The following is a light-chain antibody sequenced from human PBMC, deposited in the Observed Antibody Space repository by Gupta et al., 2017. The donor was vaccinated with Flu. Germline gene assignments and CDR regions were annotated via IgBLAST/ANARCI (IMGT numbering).Light chain of an antibody. CDR3: SSYTSSSTKDVV. CDR1: SSDVGGYNY. Sequence: QSALTQPASVSGSPGQAITLSCTGTSSDVGGYNYVSWYQQHPGKAPKLMIYEVSNRPSGVSNRFSGSKSGNTASLTISGLQAEDEADYYCSSYTSSSTKDVVFGGGTKLTVL. CDR2: EVS. V-gene: IGLV2-14*01. J-gene: IGLJ2*01.